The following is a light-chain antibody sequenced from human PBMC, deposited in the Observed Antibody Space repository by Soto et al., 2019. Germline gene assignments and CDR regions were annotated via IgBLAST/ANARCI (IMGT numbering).Light chain of an antibody. V-gene: IGLV4-60*02. CDR2: LEGSGSS. CDR3: ETWDFNTRV. J-gene: IGLJ3*02. CDR1: SGHSSYI. Sequence: QSVLTQSSSASASLGSSVKLTCTLSSGHSSYIIAWHQQQPGKAPRYLMKLEGSGSSNKGSGLPDRFSGSTSGADRYLTISNLQFEDEADYYCETWDFNTRVFGGGTKHTVL.